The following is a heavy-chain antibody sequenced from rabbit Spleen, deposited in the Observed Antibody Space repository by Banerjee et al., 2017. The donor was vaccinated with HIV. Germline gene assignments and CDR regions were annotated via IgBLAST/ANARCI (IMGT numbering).Heavy chain of an antibody. J-gene: IGHJ6*01. D-gene: IGHD2-1*01. CDR2: IYSGSSGTT. CDR1: GFSFSSSYD. V-gene: IGHV1S45*01. Sequence: QEQLVESGGGLVQPGASLTLTCTASGFSFSSSYDICWVRQAPGKGLEWIACIYSGSSGTTSYASWAKGRFTISKTSSTTVALQMTSLTAADTATYFCARDAIDYGLDHYDFWGQGTLVTVS. CDR3: ARDAIDYGLDHYDF.